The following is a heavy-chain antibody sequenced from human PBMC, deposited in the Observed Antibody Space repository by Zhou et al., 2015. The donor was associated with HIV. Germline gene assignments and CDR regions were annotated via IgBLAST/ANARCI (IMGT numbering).Heavy chain of an antibody. D-gene: IGHD7-27*01. V-gene: IGHV3-11*04. CDR3: ARVQELGIRGAFDY. CDR1: GFTFNDYY. CDR2: ISSSGSTI. J-gene: IGHJ4*02. Sequence: VQLVESGGGLVKPGGSLRLSCAVSGFTFNDYYMSWIRQAPGKGLEWLAYISSSGSTIYYADSLQGRFTISRDNARNSLYLQMNSLRGEDTAVYYCARVQELGIRGAFDYWGQGTRVTVSS.